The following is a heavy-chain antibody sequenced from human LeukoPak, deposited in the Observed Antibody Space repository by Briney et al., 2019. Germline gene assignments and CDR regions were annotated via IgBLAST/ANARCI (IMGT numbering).Heavy chain of an antibody. CDR2: IYYSGST. Sequence: PSETLSLTCTVSGGSISSSSYYWGWIRQPPGKGLEWIGSIYYSGSTYYNPSLKSRVTISVDTSKNQFSLKLSSVTAADTAVYYCARDAIDYCSGGSCYSRGRKNWFDPWGQGTLVTVSS. J-gene: IGHJ5*02. CDR3: ARDAIDYCSGGSCYSRGRKNWFDP. D-gene: IGHD2-15*01. V-gene: IGHV4-39*07. CDR1: GGSISSSSYY.